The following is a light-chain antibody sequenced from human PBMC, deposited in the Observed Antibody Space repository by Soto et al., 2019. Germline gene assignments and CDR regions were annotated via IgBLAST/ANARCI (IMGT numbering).Light chain of an antibody. CDR1: HSVSSSY. Sequence: EVVLSDSAGTLSLSPVERATLSFMASHSVSSSYLAWYQQKPGQAPRLLIYGASSRATGLPDRFSASGSGTDFTLTISRLEPEDFAVYYCQQYGSSPLPFGGRTKVDI. V-gene: IGKV3-20*01. CDR3: QQYGSSPLP. CDR2: GAS. J-gene: IGKJ4*01.